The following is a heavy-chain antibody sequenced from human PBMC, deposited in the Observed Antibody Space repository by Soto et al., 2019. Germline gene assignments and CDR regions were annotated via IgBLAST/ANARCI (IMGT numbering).Heavy chain of an antibody. J-gene: IGHJ6*03. CDR1: EFTFSRHG. D-gene: IGHD3-10*01. V-gene: IGHV3-33*01. CDR2: IWSDGSNE. CDR3: ARERTFGDNKHNYMDV. Sequence: QVQLVESGGGVVQPGRSLRLSCAASEFTFSRHGMHWVRQAPGKGLQWVGVIWSDGSNEVYADSVKGRFIISIDNSKNILYLQMNSLRAEDTAVYYCARERTFGDNKHNYMDVWGTGITVTVSS.